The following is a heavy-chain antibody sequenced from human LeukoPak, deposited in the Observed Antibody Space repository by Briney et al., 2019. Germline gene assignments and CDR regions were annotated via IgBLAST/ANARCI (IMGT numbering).Heavy chain of an antibody. CDR2: INPNSGGT. D-gene: IGHD4-23*01. V-gene: IGHV1-2*02. Sequence: GASVKVSCKASGYTFTSYAMNWVRQAPGQGLEWMGWINPNSGGTNYAQKFQGRVTMTRDTSISTAYMELSRLRSDDTAVYYCARDDYGGNANWFDPWGQGTLVTVSS. J-gene: IGHJ5*02. CDR1: GYTFTSYA. CDR3: ARDDYGGNANWFDP.